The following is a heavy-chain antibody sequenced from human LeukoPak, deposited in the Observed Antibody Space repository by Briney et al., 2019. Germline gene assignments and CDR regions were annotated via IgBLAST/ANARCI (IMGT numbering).Heavy chain of an antibody. Sequence: GGSLRLSCAASGFTFSHHWMHWVRQAPGKGLVWVAHISSDESSTTYADSVKGRFTISRDNRKNTLYLQMNSLRVEDTAMYYCTRNPDGRNWFDPWGQGTLVTVS. D-gene: IGHD1-14*01. CDR1: GFTFSHHW. CDR3: TRNPDGRNWFDP. J-gene: IGHJ5*02. CDR2: ISSDESST. V-gene: IGHV3-74*01.